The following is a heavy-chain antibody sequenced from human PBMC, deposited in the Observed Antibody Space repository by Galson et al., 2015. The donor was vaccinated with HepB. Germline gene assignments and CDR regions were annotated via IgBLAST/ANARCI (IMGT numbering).Heavy chain of an antibody. CDR1: GFTFSDYA. Sequence: SLRLSCAASGFTFSDYAMHWVRQAPGEGLEYVSGITTNGGRTYYADSVKGTFTISRDNSKNTLYLQMSSLRAEDTAVYYCLTRFYYNSGQFFDYWGQGTLVTVSS. CDR3: LTRFYYNSGQFFDY. CDR2: ITTNGGRT. V-gene: IGHV3-64D*06. D-gene: IGHD3-10*01. J-gene: IGHJ4*02.